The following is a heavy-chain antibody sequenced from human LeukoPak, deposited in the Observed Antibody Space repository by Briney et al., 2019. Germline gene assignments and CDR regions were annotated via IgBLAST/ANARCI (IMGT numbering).Heavy chain of an antibody. CDR2: FSHRGGS. CDR1: GYSLSSGFF. D-gene: IGHD3-22*01. V-gene: IGHV4-38-2*02. CDR3: ARAQDFSDSSGPNYLDF. Sequence: DPSETLSLTCTVSGYSLSSGFFCDWIRRSPGKGLEWIGSFSHRGGSYHNPSLKSRVTISVDTSKNQFSLKLLSVTAADTAVYYCARAQDFSDSSGPNYLDFWGQGILVTVSS. J-gene: IGHJ4*02.